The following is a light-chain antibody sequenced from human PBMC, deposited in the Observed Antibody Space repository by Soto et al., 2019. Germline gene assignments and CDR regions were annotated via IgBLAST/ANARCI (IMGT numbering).Light chain of an antibody. Sequence: QSALTQPASVSGSPGQSITISCTGTSSDVGGYNYVSWYQQHPGKAPKLMIYEVSNRPSGVSNRFSGSESGNTASLTISGLQAEDEADYYCSSYTRSTTLVFGGGTKVTVL. CDR2: EVS. CDR1: SSDVGGYNY. CDR3: SSYTRSTTLV. J-gene: IGLJ2*01. V-gene: IGLV2-14*01.